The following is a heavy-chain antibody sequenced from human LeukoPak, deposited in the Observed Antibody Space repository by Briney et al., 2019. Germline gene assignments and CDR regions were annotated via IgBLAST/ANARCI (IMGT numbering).Heavy chain of an antibody. D-gene: IGHD2-2*01. CDR3: ARQLGYCSSTSCQGDWFDP. J-gene: IGHJ5*02. CDR1: GGSISSGGYS. V-gene: IGHV4-30-2*01. CDR2: IYHSGST. Sequence: SETLSLTCAVSGGSISSGGYSWSWLRQPPGKGLEWIGYIYHSGSTYYNPSLKSRVTISVDRSKNQFSLKLSSVTAADTAVYYCARQLGYCSSTSCQGDWFDPWGQGTLVTVSS.